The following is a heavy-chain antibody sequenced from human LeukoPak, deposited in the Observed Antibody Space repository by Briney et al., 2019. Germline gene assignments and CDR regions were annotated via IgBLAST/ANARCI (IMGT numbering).Heavy chain of an antibody. J-gene: IGHJ4*02. V-gene: IGHV3-15*07. D-gene: IGHD3-3*02. CDR3: TTGIDDEGGY. CDR1: GFTYSNVW. Sequence: GGSLRLSCAASGFTYSNVWMNCVREAPGKGLECVGRIKANAEGGMLDCTAPVKGRLTIARDDSKNTLYLQMYSPEDEDTGMYYCTTGIDDEGGYWGQGTLVTVSS. CDR2: IKANAEGGML.